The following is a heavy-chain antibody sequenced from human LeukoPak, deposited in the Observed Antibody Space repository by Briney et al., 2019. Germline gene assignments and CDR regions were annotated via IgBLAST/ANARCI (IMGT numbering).Heavy chain of an antibody. CDR3: ARGGHSSFDY. CDR1: GFTFSNFW. D-gene: IGHD3-16*01. V-gene: IGHV3-74*01. J-gene: IGHJ4*02. Sequence: GGSLRLSCAASGFTFSNFWLHWVRQAPGKGLEWVSRITSDGNNINYADSVQGRFTISRDNAKNTLYLQMNSLRAEDTAVYYCARGGHSSFDYWGQGALVTVSS. CDR2: ITSDGNNI.